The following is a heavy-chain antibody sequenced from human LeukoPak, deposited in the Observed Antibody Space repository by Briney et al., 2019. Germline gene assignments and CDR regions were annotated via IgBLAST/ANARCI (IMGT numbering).Heavy chain of an antibody. J-gene: IGHJ5*02. Sequence: SETLSLTCAVCGGSFSGYYWSWIRQPPGKGLEWIGEINHSGSTNYNPSLKSRVTISVDTSKNQFSLKLSSVTAADTAVYYCARGLIAAAGIRLGGHRWFDPWGQGTLVTVSS. CDR2: INHSGST. CDR3: ARGLIAAAGIRLGGHRWFDP. D-gene: IGHD6-13*01. CDR1: GGSFSGYY. V-gene: IGHV4-34*01.